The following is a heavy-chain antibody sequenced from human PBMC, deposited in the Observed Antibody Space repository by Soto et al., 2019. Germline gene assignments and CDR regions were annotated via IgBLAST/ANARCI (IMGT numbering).Heavy chain of an antibody. CDR1: GFTLSSYW. J-gene: IGHJ6*02. Sequence: GGSLRLSCAASGFTLSSYWMHWVRQAPGKGLVWVGRIKSKTDGGTTDYAAPVKGRFTISRDDSKNTLYLQMNSLKTEDTAVYYCTTDQTPYGMAVWGQGTTVTGSS. CDR2: IKSKTDGGTT. CDR3: TTDQTPYGMAV. V-gene: IGHV3-15*07.